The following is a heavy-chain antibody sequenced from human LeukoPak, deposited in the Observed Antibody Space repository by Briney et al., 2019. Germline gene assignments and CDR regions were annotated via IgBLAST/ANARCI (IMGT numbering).Heavy chain of an antibody. CDR2: IYTSGST. Sequence: SETLSLTCTVSGGSISSYYWSWIRQPAGKGLEWIGRIYTSGSTNYYPSLKSRVTMSVDTSKNQFSLKLSSVTAADTAVYYCARAPAGPGYYYYYYGMDVWGQGTTVTVSS. D-gene: IGHD6-13*01. V-gene: IGHV4-4*07. J-gene: IGHJ6*02. CDR1: GGSISSYY. CDR3: ARAPAGPGYYYYYYGMDV.